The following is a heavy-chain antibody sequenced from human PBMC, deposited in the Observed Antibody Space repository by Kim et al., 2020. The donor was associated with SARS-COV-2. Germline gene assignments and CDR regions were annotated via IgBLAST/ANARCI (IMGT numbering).Heavy chain of an antibody. CDR2: GGTT. V-gene: IGHV3-15*01. J-gene: IGHJ4*02. CDR3: TTDGEHDY. Sequence: GGTTDYAATVKGRFTISRDDSKNTLYLQMNSLKTEDTAVYYCTTDGEHDYWGQGTLVTVSS. D-gene: IGHD7-27*01.